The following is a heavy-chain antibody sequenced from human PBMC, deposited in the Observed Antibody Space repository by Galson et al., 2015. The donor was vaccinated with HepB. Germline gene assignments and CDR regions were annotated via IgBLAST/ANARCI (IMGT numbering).Heavy chain of an antibody. J-gene: IGHJ4*02. CDR2: IYPGDSDT. CDR3: ARQDGVAAPRFVDY. CDR1: GSSFTSHW. D-gene: IGHD3-16*01. V-gene: IGHV5-51*01. Sequence: QSGAEVKKSGESLRISCKVSGSSFTSHWIAWVRQNPGKGLEWMGIIYPGDSDTRYNPSFQGQVTISLDKSVSTVFLQWSSLKASDTAMYYCARQDGVAAPRFVDYWGQGTLVSVSS.